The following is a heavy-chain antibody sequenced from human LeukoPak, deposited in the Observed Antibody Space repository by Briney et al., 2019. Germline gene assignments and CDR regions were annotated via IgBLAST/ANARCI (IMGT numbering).Heavy chain of an antibody. J-gene: IGHJ6*03. CDR2: INHSGST. D-gene: IGHD6-13*01. CDR3: GRVVGQQLVLLSFDYYYYYMDV. CDR1: GGSFSGYY. Sequence: SETLSLTCAVYGGSFSGYYWSWIRQPPGKGLEWIGEINHSGSTNYNPSLKSRVTISVDTSKNQFSLKLSSVTAADTAVYYCGRVVGQQLVLLSFDYYYYYMDVWGKGTTVTISS. V-gene: IGHV4-34*01.